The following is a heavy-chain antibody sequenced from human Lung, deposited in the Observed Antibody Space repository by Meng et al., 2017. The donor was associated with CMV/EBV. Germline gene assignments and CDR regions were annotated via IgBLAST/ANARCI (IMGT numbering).Heavy chain of an antibody. CDR3: ADLAEAFGMDV. V-gene: IGHV3-72*01. Sequence: SXKISCAASGFTFSDHHMDWVRQAPGRGLEWVGEIKKKADSYTTHYAASVKGRFTISRDDSKNSVYLQLSSLKTEDSAVYYCADLAEAFGMDVWGQGTTVTVSS. CDR2: IKKKADSYTT. D-gene: IGHD6-19*01. J-gene: IGHJ6*02. CDR1: GFTFSDHH.